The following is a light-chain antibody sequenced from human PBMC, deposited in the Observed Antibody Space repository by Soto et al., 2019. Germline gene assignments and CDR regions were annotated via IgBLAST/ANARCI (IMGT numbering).Light chain of an antibody. CDR2: GNT. CDR3: QSYDDSLSVHDV. V-gene: IGLV1-40*01. Sequence: QSVLTQPPSVSGAPGQRVTISCTGSSSNIGSTYDVQWYQQLPGTAPKLLIHGNTNRPSGVPDRFSGSKSGTSASLGITGLQADDEADYYCQSYDDSLSVHDVFGTGTKLTVL. CDR1: SSNIGSTYD. J-gene: IGLJ1*01.